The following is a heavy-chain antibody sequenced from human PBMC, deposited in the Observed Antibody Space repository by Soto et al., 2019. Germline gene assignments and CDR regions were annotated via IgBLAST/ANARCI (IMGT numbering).Heavy chain of an antibody. CDR1: GVTFSCYT. CDR2: IIPIFGKP. J-gene: IGHJ6*02. Sequence: GASAKVSCKDSGVTFSCYTISWVRQAPGQGLEWVGGIIPIFGKPRYGQKFQGRVTITADESTTTAYMDLSNLRHEDTAAYYCAIDKDPVELSWDYYYILEVWGQGTTVTVSS. D-gene: IGHD1-1*01. V-gene: IGHV1-69*13. CDR3: AIDKDPVELSWDYYYILEV.